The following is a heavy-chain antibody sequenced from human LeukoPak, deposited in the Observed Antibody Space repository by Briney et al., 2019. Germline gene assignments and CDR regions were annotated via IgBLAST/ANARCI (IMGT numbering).Heavy chain of an antibody. CDR2: INHSGST. J-gene: IGHJ6*03. CDR3: ARGDIVAVPAAMVNYYYYYMDV. CDR1: GGSFSGYY. D-gene: IGHD2-2*01. V-gene: IGHV4-34*01. Sequence: SETLSLTCAVYGGSFSGYYWSWIRQPPGKGLEWIGEINHSGSTNYNPSLKSRVTMSVDTSKNQFSLKLSSVTAADTAVYYCARGDIVAVPAAMVNYYYYYMDVWGKGTTVTVSS.